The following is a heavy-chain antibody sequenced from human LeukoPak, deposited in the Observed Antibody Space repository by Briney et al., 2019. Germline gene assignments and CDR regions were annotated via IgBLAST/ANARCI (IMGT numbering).Heavy chain of an antibody. J-gene: IGHJ4*02. V-gene: IGHV4-39*07. CDR1: GGSISSGSYY. CDR3: ARIDGGSGLYYFDY. CDR2: IYYSGST. Sequence: SETLSLTCTVSGGSISSGSYYWSWIRQPAGKGLEWIGGIYYSGSTYYNPSLKSRVTISVDTSKNQFSLKLSSVTAADTAVYYCARIDGGSGLYYFDYWGQGTLVTVSS. D-gene: IGHD3-10*01.